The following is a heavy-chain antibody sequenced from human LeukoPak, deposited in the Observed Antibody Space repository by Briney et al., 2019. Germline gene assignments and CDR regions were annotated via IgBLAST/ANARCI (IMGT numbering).Heavy chain of an antibody. V-gene: IGHV1-69*13. CDR3: ARRAHTAMGLPYFDY. CDR2: IIPIFGTA. CDR1: GGTFSSYA. D-gene: IGHD5-18*01. J-gene: IGHJ4*02. Sequence: EASVKVSCKASGGTFSSYAISWVRQAPGQGLEWVGGIIPIFGTANYAQKFQGRVTITADESTSTAYMELSSLRSEDTAVYYCARRAHTAMGLPYFDYWGQGTLVTVSS.